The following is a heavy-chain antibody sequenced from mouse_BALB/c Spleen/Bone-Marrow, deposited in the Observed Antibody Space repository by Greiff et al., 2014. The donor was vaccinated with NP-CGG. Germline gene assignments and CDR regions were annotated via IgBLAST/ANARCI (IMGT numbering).Heavy chain of an antibody. CDR3: ARDMGGLLFDS. CDR2: IRNKAYGYTT. D-gene: IGHD1-1*01. Sequence: EVQGVESGGGLVQPGGSLRLSCATSGFTFTDYYMNWVRQPPGKALEWLAFIRNKAYGYTTEYSASVKVRFTISRDNSQNILYLQMNTLRAEDSATYYCARDMGGLLFDSWGQGTTLSVSS. V-gene: IGHV7-3*02. CDR1: GFTFTDYY. J-gene: IGHJ2*01.